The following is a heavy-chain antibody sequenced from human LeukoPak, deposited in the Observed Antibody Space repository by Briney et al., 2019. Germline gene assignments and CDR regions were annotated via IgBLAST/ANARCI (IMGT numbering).Heavy chain of an antibody. Sequence: GGSLRLSCAASGFTFSNAWMSWVRQAPGKGLEWVGRIKSKTDGGTTDYAAPVKGRFTISRDDSKNTLYLQMNSLRAEDTAVYYCAKARGDIVVVVAATYFDYWGQGTLVTVSS. V-gene: IGHV3-15*01. CDR3: AKARGDIVVVVAATYFDY. D-gene: IGHD2-15*01. CDR2: IKSKTDGGTT. CDR1: GFTFSNAW. J-gene: IGHJ4*02.